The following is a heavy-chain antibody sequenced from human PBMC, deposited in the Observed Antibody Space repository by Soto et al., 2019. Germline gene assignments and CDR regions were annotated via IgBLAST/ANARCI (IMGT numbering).Heavy chain of an antibody. CDR3: ARDFFEGIGGEYYYGMDV. J-gene: IGHJ6*02. CDR1: GFTFSSYW. Sequence: GGSLRLSCAASGFTFSSYWMSWVRQAPGKGLEWVANIKQDGSEKYYVGSVKGRFTISRDNAKNSLYLQMNSLRAEDTAVYYCARDFFEGIGGEYYYGMDVWGQGTTVTVSS. CDR2: IKQDGSEK. D-gene: IGHD3-3*02. V-gene: IGHV3-7*01.